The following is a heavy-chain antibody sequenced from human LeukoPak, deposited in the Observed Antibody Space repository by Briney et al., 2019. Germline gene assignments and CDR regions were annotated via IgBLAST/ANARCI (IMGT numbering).Heavy chain of an antibody. D-gene: IGHD3-10*01. CDR1: GGSISSSSYY. V-gene: IGHV4-39*01. Sequence: MTSETLSLTYTVSGGSISSSSYYWGWIRQPPGKGLEWIGSIYYSGSTYYNPSLKSRVTISVDTSKNQFSLKLSSVTAADTAVYYCARRYGSGTHYNWFDPWGQGTLVTVSS. CDR2: IYYSGST. CDR3: ARRYGSGTHYNWFDP. J-gene: IGHJ5*02.